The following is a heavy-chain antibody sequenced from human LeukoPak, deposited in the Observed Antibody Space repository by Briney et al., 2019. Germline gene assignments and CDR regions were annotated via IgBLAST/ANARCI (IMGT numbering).Heavy chain of an antibody. D-gene: IGHD1-7*01. CDR2: IIPIFGTA. CDR1: GGTFIIYA. Sequence: SVRVSCKASGGTFIIYAISWVRQAPGQGLEWVGGIIPIFGTANYAQKFQGRVTITADESTSTAYIELSSLRSEDTAVYYCARGAGTTAEFDYYYYMDVWGKGTTVTVSS. J-gene: IGHJ6*03. V-gene: IGHV1-69*01. CDR3: ARGAGTTAEFDYYYYMDV.